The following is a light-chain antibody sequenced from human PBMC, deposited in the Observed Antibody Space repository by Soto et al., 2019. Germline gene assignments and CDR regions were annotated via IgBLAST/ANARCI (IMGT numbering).Light chain of an antibody. CDR3: AAWDDSLTGLL. CDR1: GSNIGSNA. CDR2: FNT. J-gene: IGLJ2*01. Sequence: QAVVTQPPSASGTPGQRVTFSCSGSGSNIGSNAVNWYQQLPGTAPKLLIYFNTQLPSGVPDRFSGAKSGTSASLAISGLQSEEEADYYCAAWDDSLTGLLIGGGATVTVL. V-gene: IGLV1-44*01.